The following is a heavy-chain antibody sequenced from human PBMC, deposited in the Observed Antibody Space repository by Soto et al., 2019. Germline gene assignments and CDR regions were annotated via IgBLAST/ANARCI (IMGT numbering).Heavy chain of an antibody. CDR1: GFTFSSYG. CDR3: AREYYDFWSGYLSEYYYYGMDV. J-gene: IGHJ6*02. D-gene: IGHD3-3*01. V-gene: IGHV3-33*01. Sequence: QVQLVESGGGVVQPGRSLRLSCAASGFTFSSYGMHWVRQAPGKGLEWVAVIWYDGSNKYYADSVKGRFTISRDNSKNTPYLQMNSLRAEGTAVYYCAREYYDFWSGYLSEYYYYGMDVWGQGPTVTVSS. CDR2: IWYDGSNK.